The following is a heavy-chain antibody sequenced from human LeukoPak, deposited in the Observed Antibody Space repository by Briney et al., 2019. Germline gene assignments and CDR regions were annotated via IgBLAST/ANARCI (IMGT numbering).Heavy chain of an antibody. V-gene: IGHV4-34*01. J-gene: IGHJ4*02. CDR2: INHSGST. Sequence: SETLSLTCAVYGGSFSGYYWSWIRQPPGKGLEWIGEINHSGSTNYNPSLKSRVTISVDTSKNQFSLKLSSVTAADTAVYYCSRGEDLGYCSSTSCYYFHYWGQGTLVTVSS. CDR1: GGSFSGYY. CDR3: SRGEDLGYCSSTSCYYFHY. D-gene: IGHD2-2*01.